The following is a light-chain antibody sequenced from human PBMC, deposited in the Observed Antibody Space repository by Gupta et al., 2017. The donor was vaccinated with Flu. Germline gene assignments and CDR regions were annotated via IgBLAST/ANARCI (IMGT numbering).Light chain of an antibody. CDR3: QQYVHGFLT. CDR1: HSRGGR. CDR2: VPS. J-gene: IGKJ5*01. V-gene: IGKV3-15*01. Sequence: VSPRDTVTIPCRASHSRGGRLAWYQQMPGQAPRLLIYVPSTRATGVPARFSGSGSGTDFTLNISSLQPEDFGLYHCQQYVHGFLTFGQGTRLEMK.